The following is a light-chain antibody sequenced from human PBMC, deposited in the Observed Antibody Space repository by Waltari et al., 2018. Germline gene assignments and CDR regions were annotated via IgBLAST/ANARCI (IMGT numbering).Light chain of an antibody. CDR2: DDN. CDR1: NVGGKS. Sequence: SYVLTQPPSASVAPGKTATIACGGNNVGGKSVQWYQQKPGQAPVLVVHDDNARPSGIPDRFSGSNSGDTATLTISSVEVGDEADYYCQVWDSSPETVVFGGGTKLTVL. CDR3: QVWDSSPETVV. V-gene: IGLV3-21*01. J-gene: IGLJ2*01.